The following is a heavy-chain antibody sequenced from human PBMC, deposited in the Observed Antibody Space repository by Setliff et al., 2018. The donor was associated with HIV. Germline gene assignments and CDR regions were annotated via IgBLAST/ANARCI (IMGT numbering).Heavy chain of an antibody. Sequence: ASVKVSCKASGYLFTGYYMHWVRQAPGQGLEWMGWINVNSGGTNYAQKFQGRVTMTRDTSISTAYMELSRLRSDDTAVYYCARDLDSTILFDYWGQGTQVTVSS. V-gene: IGHV1-2*02. CDR1: GYLFTGYY. J-gene: IGHJ4*02. CDR2: INVNSGGT. D-gene: IGHD5-12*01. CDR3: ARDLDSTILFDY.